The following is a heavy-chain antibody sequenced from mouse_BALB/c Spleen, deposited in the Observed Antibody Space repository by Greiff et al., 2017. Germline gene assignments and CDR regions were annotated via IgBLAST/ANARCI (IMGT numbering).Heavy chain of an antibody. Sequence: EVQLQQSGPELVKPGASVKISCKASGYTFTDYNMHWVKQRHGKSLEWIGYIYPYNGGTGYNQKFKSKATLTVDNSSSTAYMELRSLTSEDSAVYYCARDQIYDGYPYYFDYWGQGTTLTVSS. CDR2: IYPYNGGT. CDR1: GYTFTDYN. D-gene: IGHD2-3*01. CDR3: ARDQIYDGYPYYFDY. J-gene: IGHJ2*01. V-gene: IGHV1S29*02.